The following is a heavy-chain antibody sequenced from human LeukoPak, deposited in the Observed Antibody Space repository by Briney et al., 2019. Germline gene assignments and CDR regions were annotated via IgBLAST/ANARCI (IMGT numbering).Heavy chain of an antibody. CDR1: GGSISSYY. Sequence: SETLSLTCTVSGGSISSYYWSWIRQPPGKGLEWIGYLYNSGSTYYNPSLKGRVTISVDTSKNQFSLKLSSVTAADTAVYYCARSRVSGWLRLYFDYWGQGTLVTVSS. V-gene: IGHV4-59*01. CDR3: ARSRVSGWLRLYFDY. D-gene: IGHD5-12*01. J-gene: IGHJ4*02. CDR2: LYNSGST.